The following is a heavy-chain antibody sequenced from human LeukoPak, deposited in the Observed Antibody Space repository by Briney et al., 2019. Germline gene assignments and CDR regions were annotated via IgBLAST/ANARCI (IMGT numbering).Heavy chain of an antibody. D-gene: IGHD6-13*01. Sequence: TSETLSLTCTVSGDSINNYYWSWIRQPPGKGVEWIGYIYYSGSANYNPSLKSRVTISVDTSKNQFSLKLSSVTAADAAVYYCARVNRAQDRSATTSWYIDYWGQGTQVTVSS. V-gene: IGHV4-59*01. J-gene: IGHJ4*02. CDR1: GDSINNYY. CDR2: IYYSGSA. CDR3: ARVNRAQDRSATTSWYIDY.